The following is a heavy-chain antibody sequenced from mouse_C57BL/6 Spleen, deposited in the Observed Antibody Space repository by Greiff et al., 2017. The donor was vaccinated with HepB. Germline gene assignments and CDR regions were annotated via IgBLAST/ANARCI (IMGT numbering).Heavy chain of an antibody. V-gene: IGHV1-64*01. CDR3: ARSGETTARYFEV. D-gene: IGHD1-2*01. Sequence: QVQLQQPGAELVKPGASVKLSCKASGYTFTSYWMHWVKQRPGQGLEWIGMIHPNSGSTNYNEKFKSKATLTVDKSSSTAYMQLSSLTSEDSAVYYCARSGETTARYFEVWGTGTTVTVSS. CDR2: IHPNSGST. CDR1: GYTFTSYW. J-gene: IGHJ1*03.